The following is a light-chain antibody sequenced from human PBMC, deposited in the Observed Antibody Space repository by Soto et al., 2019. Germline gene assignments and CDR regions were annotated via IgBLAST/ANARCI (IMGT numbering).Light chain of an antibody. CDR1: ISNIGNNY. CDR3: AAWDDSLGVV. V-gene: IGLV1-47*01. Sequence: QSVLTQPPSTSGTPGQRVTISCSGSISNIGNNYVYWYQQFPGTAPKLLIYRGTQRPSGVPDRFSGSKSGTSASLAISGLRSEDEADYYCAAWDDSLGVVFGGGTQLTVL. CDR2: RGT. J-gene: IGLJ2*01.